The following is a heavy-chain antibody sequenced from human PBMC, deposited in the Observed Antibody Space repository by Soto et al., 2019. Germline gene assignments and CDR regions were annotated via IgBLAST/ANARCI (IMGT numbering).Heavy chain of an antibody. CDR3: ASNYDSSGSFDY. Sequence: SETLSLTCTVSGGSINTGGYFWTWIRQHPGKGLEWIGYIASSGSTYYNPSLKGRLTIAADTSENQFSLRLTSVTAADTAVYYCASNYDSSGSFDYWGQGTLVTVSS. CDR1: GGSINTGGYF. D-gene: IGHD3-22*01. V-gene: IGHV4-31*03. CDR2: IASSGST. J-gene: IGHJ4*02.